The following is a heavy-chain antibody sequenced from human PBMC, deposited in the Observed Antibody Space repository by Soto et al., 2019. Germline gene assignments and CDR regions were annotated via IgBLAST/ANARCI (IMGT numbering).Heavy chain of an antibody. CDR2: INHSGST. CDR3: ARGLLGKRLSTTYYYYYYGMDV. CDR1: GGSFSGYY. D-gene: IGHD6-25*01. Sequence: QVQLQQWGAGLLKPSETLSLTCAVYGGSFSGYYWSWIRQPPGKGLEWIGEINHSGSTNYNPSLKSRVNISVDTSKNQFSLKLSSVTAADTAVYYCARGLLGKRLSTTYYYYYYGMDVWGQGTTVTVSS. V-gene: IGHV4-34*01. J-gene: IGHJ6*02.